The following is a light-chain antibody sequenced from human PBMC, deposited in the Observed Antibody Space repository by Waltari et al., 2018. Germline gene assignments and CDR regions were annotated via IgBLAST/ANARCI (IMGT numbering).Light chain of an antibody. Sequence: DIVMTQSPDSLTVSLGERATVNCTSSQSVLSSSNNKNFLAWYQQKPGQPPKLLIYWASTRGSGVPDRFSGSGSGTDFTLTISSLQAEDVAVYYCQQYDSWPRTFGQGTKVEIK. CDR2: WAS. J-gene: IGKJ1*01. CDR1: QSVLSSSNNKNF. V-gene: IGKV4-1*01. CDR3: QQYDSWPRT.